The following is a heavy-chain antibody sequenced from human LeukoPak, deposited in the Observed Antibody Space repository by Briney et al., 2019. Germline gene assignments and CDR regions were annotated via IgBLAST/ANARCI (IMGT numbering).Heavy chain of an antibody. Sequence: GGSLRLSCAASGFTFSSYGMHWVRQAPGKGLEWVAVISYDGSNKYYADSVKGRFTISRDNSKNTLYLQMNSLRAEDTAVYYCAKDAIFSGSYFIDCWGQGTLVTVSS. CDR1: GFTFSSYG. V-gene: IGHV3-30*18. CDR2: ISYDGSNK. D-gene: IGHD1-26*01. CDR3: AKDAIFSGSYFIDC. J-gene: IGHJ4*02.